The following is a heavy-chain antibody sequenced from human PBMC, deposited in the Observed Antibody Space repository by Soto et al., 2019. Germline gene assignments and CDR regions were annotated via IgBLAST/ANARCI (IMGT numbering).Heavy chain of an antibody. CDR1: GYTFTSYD. CDR3: ARGYCSGGSCFFPYYYYYYMDV. Sequence: ASVKVSCKASGYTFTSYDINWVRQATGQGLEWMGWMNPNSGNTGYAQKFQGRVAMTRNTSISTAYMELSSLRSEDTAVYYCARGYCSGGSCFFPYYYYYYMDVWGKGTTVTVSS. J-gene: IGHJ6*03. D-gene: IGHD2-15*01. CDR2: MNPNSGNT. V-gene: IGHV1-8*01.